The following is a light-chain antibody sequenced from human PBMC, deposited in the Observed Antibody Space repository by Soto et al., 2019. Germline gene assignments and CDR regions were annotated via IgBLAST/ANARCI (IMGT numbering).Light chain of an antibody. CDR1: SSDDGSYRL. CDR2: EDD. CDR3: SSYAGRSTFVV. Sequence: QSALTQPASVSACPGEPITISCTGTSSDDGSYRLVSWYQQHPGKAPKLIIYEDDERPSGVSNRFSGSKSGNTASLTISGLQAEDEADYYCSSYAGRSTFVVFGGGTQLTV. V-gene: IGLV2-23*01. J-gene: IGLJ2*01.